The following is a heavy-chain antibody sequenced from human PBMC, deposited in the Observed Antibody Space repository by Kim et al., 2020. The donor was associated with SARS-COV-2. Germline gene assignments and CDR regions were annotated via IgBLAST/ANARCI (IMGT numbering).Heavy chain of an antibody. Sequence: SETLSLTCAVYGGSFSGYYWSWIRQPPGKGLEWIGEINHSGSTNYNPSLKSRVTISVDTSKNQFSLKLSSVTAADTAVYYCARKGGIAARPRYYYYMDVWGKGTTVTVSS. CDR2: INHSGST. V-gene: IGHV4-34*01. CDR3: ARKGGIAARPRYYYYMDV. J-gene: IGHJ6*03. CDR1: GGSFSGYY. D-gene: IGHD6-6*01.